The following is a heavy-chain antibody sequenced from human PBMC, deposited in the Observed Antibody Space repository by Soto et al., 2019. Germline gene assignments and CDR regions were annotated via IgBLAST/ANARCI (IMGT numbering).Heavy chain of an antibody. CDR1: SGSISSYY. CDR2: IYYSGST. D-gene: IGHD4-17*01. CDR3: ARDDYGDYYFDY. V-gene: IGHV4-59*01. Sequence: QVQLQESGPGLVKPSETLSLTCIVSSGSISSYYWSWIRQPPGKGLEWIGYIYYSGSTNYNPSLKSRVTISVDTSKNQFSLKLSSVTAADTAVYYCARDDYGDYYFDYWGQGTLVTVSS. J-gene: IGHJ4*02.